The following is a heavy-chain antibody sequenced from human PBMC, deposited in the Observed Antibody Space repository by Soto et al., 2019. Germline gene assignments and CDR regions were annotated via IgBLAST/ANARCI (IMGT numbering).Heavy chain of an antibody. CDR2: MNPNSGNT. CDR1: GYTFTSYD. CDR3: ARVGDIVVVPAAYDYYYYYMDV. J-gene: IGHJ6*03. V-gene: IGHV1-8*01. Sequence: GASVKVSCKASGYTFTSYDINWVRRATGQGLEWMGWMNPNSGNTGYAQKFQGRVAMTRNTSISTAYMELSSLRSEDTAVYYCARVGDIVVVPAAYDYYYYYMDVWGKGTTVTVSS. D-gene: IGHD2-2*01.